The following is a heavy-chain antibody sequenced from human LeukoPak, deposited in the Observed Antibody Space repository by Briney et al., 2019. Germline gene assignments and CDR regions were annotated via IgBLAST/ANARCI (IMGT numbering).Heavy chain of an antibody. V-gene: IGHV4-39*01. CDR1: GGSISSSSYY. D-gene: IGHD6-19*01. Sequence: SETLSLTCTVSGGSISSSSYYWGWIRQPPGKGLEWIGRIYYSGNTYYNPSLKSRVTISVDTSKNQFSLNLSSVTAADTAVYYCARQWSTGSYLLAFDYWGQGTLVTVSS. J-gene: IGHJ4*02. CDR2: IYYSGNT. CDR3: ARQWSTGSYLLAFDY.